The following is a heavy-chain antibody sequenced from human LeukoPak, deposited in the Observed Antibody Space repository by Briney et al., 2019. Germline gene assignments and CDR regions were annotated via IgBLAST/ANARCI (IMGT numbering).Heavy chain of an antibody. CDR1: GFTFSSYN. CDR2: MSGSGGST. D-gene: IGHD3-22*01. Sequence: PGGSLRLSCAASGFTFSSYNMNWVRQAPGKGLEWVSAMSGSGGSTYYADSVKGRFTISRDNSKNTLYLQMNSLRAEDTAVYYCAKDLFVTDYYDSSGYYFDYWGQGTLVTVSS. J-gene: IGHJ4*02. V-gene: IGHV3-23*01. CDR3: AKDLFVTDYYDSSGYYFDY.